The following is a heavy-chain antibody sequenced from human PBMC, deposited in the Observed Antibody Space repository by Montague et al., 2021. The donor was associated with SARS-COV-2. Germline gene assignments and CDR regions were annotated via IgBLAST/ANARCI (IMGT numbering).Heavy chain of an antibody. CDR2: TWYDGSNK. J-gene: IGHJ6*02. D-gene: IGHD3-10*01. CDR1: GFSFSSYG. CDR3: AKDHQNYYGSGSYYNYYYNGMDV. Sequence: SLRLSCAASGFSFSSYGMHWVRQAPGKGLEWVAATWYDGSNKYYADSVKGRFTISRDNSKNTLSLQMNSLRAEDTAVYYCAKDHQNYYGSGSYYNYYYNGMDVWGQGTTVNVSS. V-gene: IGHV3-33*06.